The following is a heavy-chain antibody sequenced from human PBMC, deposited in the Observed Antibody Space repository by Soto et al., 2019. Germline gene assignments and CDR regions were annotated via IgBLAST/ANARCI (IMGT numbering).Heavy chain of an antibody. J-gene: IGHJ4*02. V-gene: IGHV3-72*01. Sequence: VQLVESGGGLVQPGGSLRLSCAASGFTFSDHYMDWVRQAPGKGLEWVGRTRNKANSYTTEYAASVKGRFTISRDDSKNSLYLQMNSLKTEDTAVYYCARAYYDQGYFDYWGQGTLVTVSS. D-gene: IGHD3-22*01. CDR1: GFTFSDHY. CDR2: TRNKANSYTT. CDR3: ARAYYDQGYFDY.